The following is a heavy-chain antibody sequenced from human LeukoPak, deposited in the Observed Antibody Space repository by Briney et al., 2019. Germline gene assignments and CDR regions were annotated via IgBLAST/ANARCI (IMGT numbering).Heavy chain of an antibody. CDR1: GITLSNYG. CDR3: VGQLLRAV. CDR2: INEDGSVQ. V-gene: IGHV3-7*01. Sequence: GGSLRLSCAVSGITLSNYGMSWVRQAPGKGLEWVASINEDGSVQDYVDAVKGRFTISRDNTKNSLYLEINSLRVDDTAVYYCVGQLLRAVWGKGTTVTVSS. D-gene: IGHD2-2*01. J-gene: IGHJ6*04.